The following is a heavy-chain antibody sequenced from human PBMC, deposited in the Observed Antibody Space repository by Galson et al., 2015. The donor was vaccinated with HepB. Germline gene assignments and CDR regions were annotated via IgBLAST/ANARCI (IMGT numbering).Heavy chain of an antibody. V-gene: IGHV3-30-3*01. CDR2: ISYDGSKT. D-gene: IGHD2-2*01. CDR3: ARGHFCTSSNGQTWSGYLDY. CDR1: GFTFSTYG. Sequence: SLRPSCAASGFTFSTYGMHWVRQAPGKGLEWVAFISYDGSKTVYADSVKGRFTISRDNSKNTLYLQMDSLRADDTALYFSARGHFCTSSNGQTWSGYLDYWGQGTLVTVSS. J-gene: IGHJ4*02.